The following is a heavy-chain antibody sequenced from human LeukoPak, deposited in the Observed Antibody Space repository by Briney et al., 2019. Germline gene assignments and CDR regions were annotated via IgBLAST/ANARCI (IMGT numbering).Heavy chain of an antibody. D-gene: IGHD3-3*01. CDR1: GGSISSGGYY. CDR3: ARPSVRFLEWLPYMDV. CDR2: IYYSGST. Sequence: PSQTLSLTCTVSGGSISSGGYYWSWIRQHPGKGLEWIGYIYYSGSTYYNPSLKSRVTISVDTSKNQFSPKLSSVTAADTAVYYCARPSVRFLEWLPYMDVWGKGTTVTVSS. J-gene: IGHJ6*03. V-gene: IGHV4-31*03.